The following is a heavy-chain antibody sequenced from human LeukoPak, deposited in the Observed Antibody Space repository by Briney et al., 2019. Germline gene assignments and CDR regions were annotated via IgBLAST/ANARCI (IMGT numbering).Heavy chain of an antibody. Sequence: SETLSLTCTVSSGSLSSGSYYWSWIRRPAGEGLEWIGRIYTSGSTNYNPSLKSRVTISVDTSNNQFSLKLSSVTAADTAVYYCARMGYSSSCYVFDYWGQGTLVTVSS. J-gene: IGHJ4*02. CDR1: SGSLSSGSYY. CDR2: IYTSGST. D-gene: IGHD6-13*01. V-gene: IGHV4-61*02. CDR3: ARMGYSSSCYVFDY.